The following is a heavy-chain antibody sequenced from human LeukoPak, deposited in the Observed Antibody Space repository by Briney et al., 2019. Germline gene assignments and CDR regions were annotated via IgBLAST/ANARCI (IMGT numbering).Heavy chain of an antibody. CDR2: IYYTGTT. CDR3: ARAEDWGTVDY. J-gene: IGHJ4*02. D-gene: IGHD7-27*01. V-gene: IGHV4-59*01. CDR1: GDSISRYY. Sequence: SETLSLTCTVSGDSISRYYWSWIRQPPGKGLEWIGYIYYTGTTNYNPSLKSRVTITVDTSKNQFSLRLSSVTAADTAVYYCARAEDWGTVDYWGQGTLVTVSS.